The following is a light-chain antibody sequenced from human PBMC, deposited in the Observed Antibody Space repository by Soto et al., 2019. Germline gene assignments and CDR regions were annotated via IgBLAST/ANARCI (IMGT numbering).Light chain of an antibody. V-gene: IGKV1-5*01. J-gene: IGKJ2*01. CDR3: QQYNRYSSFT. CDR1: QSISGW. Sequence: DIQMTQSPSTLSASIGDRVTITCRASQSISGWLAWYQQKPGKAPKLLIYDASNLESGVPSRFSGSGSGTEFSLTISSLQPDDFAADYCQQYNRYSSFTFGQGTQLEIK. CDR2: DAS.